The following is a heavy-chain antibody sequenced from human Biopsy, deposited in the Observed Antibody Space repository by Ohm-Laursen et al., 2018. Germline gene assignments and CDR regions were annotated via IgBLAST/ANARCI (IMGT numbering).Heavy chain of an antibody. CDR3: SSVVLGPTNDAFDL. V-gene: IGHV4-4*07. Sequence: TLSLTCTVSGCDINNYYWSWIRQPAGKGLEWIGRIYPGGGTNYNPSLKSRVTMSVDTSKKQLSLRLRSVTAADTAMYYCSSVVLGPTNDAFDLWGQGTMVVASS. CDR2: IYPGGGT. J-gene: IGHJ3*01. CDR1: GCDINNYY. D-gene: IGHD3-22*01.